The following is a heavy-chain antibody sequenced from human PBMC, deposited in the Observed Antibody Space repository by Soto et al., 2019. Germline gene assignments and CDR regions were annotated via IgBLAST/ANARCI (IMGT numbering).Heavy chain of an antibody. V-gene: IGHV3-74*01. CDR2: INSDGSST. CDR3: ASEGSSAGGYYFDY. D-gene: IGHD6-6*01. Sequence: EVQLVESGGGLVQPGGSLRLSCAASGFTFSSYWMHWVRQAPGKGLVWVSRINSDGSSTSYADSVKGRFTISRDNAKNTLYLQMNSLRAEDTAVYYCASEGSSAGGYYFDYWGQGTLVTVSS. J-gene: IGHJ4*02. CDR1: GFTFSSYW.